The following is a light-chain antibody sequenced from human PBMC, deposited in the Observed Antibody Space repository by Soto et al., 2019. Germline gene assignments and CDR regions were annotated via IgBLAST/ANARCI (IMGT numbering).Light chain of an antibody. J-gene: IGKJ3*01. CDR3: QQSYSTPFT. CDR2: DAS. V-gene: IGKV1-5*01. CDR1: QSISTW. Sequence: DIQMTQSPSTLSASVGDRVTITCRASQSISTWLAWYQQKPGKVPKFLIYDASNLETGVPSRFSGSGSGTEFTLTISSLQPEDFATYYCQQSYSTPFTFGPGTKVDIK.